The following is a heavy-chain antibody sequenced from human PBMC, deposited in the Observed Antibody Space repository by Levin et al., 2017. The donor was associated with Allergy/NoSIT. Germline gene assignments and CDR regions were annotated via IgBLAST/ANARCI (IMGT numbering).Heavy chain of an antibody. CDR2: ISPHNGNT. CDR3: ARAWGGKAEVIAEY. Sequence: ASVKVSCKASGYTFSTYYVSWLRQAPGQGLEWMGWISPHNGNTKYAEKFQGRVTVTTDTSTTTAYMELGSLKFDDTAVYYCARAWGGKAEVIAEYWDQGTLDTVSS. D-gene: IGHD3-16*02. V-gene: IGHV1-18*01. J-gene: IGHJ1*01. CDR1: GYTFSTYY.